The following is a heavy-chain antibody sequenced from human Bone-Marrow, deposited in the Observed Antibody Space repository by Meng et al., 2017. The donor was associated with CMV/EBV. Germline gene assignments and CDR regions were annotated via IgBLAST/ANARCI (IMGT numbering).Heavy chain of an antibody. J-gene: IGHJ4*02. V-gene: IGHV4-39*07. CDR2: IYHSGST. CDR1: GGSISSGDYY. CDR3: VIMTYYDSSGYYQTQNY. D-gene: IGHD3-22*01. Sequence: SETLSLTCTVSGGSISSGDYYWSWIRQPPGKGLEWIGEIYHSGSTNYNPSLKSRVTISVDKSKNQFSLKLSSVTAADTAVYYCVIMTYYDSSGYYQTQNYWGQGTLVTVSS.